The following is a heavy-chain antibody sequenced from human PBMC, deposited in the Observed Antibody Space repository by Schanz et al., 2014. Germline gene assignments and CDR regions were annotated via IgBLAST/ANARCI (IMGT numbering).Heavy chain of an antibody. J-gene: IGHJ4*02. Sequence: QVQLQQWGAGLLKPSETLSLTCAVSGGSFSGYYWSWIRQPPDTGLEWIGEINQSGDTNYNPSLKSRVPIHVDTSNTHFPLKLRSVTAADTAVYYCARLYCSTPGCYVSPNGFAKDYWGQGTLVTVSS. CDR2: INQSGDT. CDR3: ARLYCSTPGCYVSPNGFAKDY. D-gene: IGHD2-2*01. CDR1: GGSFSGYY. V-gene: IGHV4-34*01.